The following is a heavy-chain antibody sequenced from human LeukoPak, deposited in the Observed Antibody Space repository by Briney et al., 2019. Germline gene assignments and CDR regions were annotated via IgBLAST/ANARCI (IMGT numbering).Heavy chain of an antibody. J-gene: IGHJ4*02. CDR2: ISYDGSNK. CDR3: ARELDSGSY. CDR1: GFAFSIYG. D-gene: IGHD1-26*01. Sequence: QSGGSLRLSCAASGFAFSIYGMHWVRQAPGKGLEWVAIISYDGSNKYYADSVKGRFTISRDNSKNTLYLQMNSLRAEDTAVYYCARELDSGSYWGQGTLVTVSS. V-gene: IGHV3-30*03.